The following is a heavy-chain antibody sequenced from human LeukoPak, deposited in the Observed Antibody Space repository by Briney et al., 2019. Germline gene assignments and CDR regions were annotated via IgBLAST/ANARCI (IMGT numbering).Heavy chain of an antibody. Sequence: SETLSLTCTVAGGSFSSYYWSWIRPPPGKGLEWIGHIYYTGTTKYNPSLKSRAAIIIDTSKNEFSLRLSSVTASDTAMYFCARQIYWGSEYFDFWGQGTLVTVSS. D-gene: IGHD3-16*01. J-gene: IGHJ4*02. CDR3: ARQIYWGSEYFDF. CDR2: IYYTGTT. CDR1: GGSFSSYY. V-gene: IGHV4-59*08.